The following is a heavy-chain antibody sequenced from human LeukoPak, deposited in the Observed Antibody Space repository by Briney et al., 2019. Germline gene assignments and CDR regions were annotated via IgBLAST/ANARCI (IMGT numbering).Heavy chain of an antibody. Sequence: SETLSLTCTVSGGSISSYYWSWIRQPPGKGLEWIGYIYYSGSTNYNPSLKSRVTISVDTSKNQFSLKLSSVTAADTAVYYCARLEYSSSSGNWFDPWGQGTLVTVSS. CDR1: GGSISSYY. V-gene: IGHV4-59*08. CDR2: IYYSGST. D-gene: IGHD6-6*01. J-gene: IGHJ5*02. CDR3: ARLEYSSSSGNWFDP.